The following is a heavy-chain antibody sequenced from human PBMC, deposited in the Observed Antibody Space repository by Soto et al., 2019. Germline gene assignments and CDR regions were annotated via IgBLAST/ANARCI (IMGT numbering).Heavy chain of an antibody. CDR3: AKDWYYHDSPSDAFDI. CDR2: ISYDGSNK. CDR1: GFTFSSYA. V-gene: IGHV3-30-3*01. J-gene: IGHJ3*02. D-gene: IGHD3-22*01. Sequence: PGGSLRLSCAASGFTFSSYAMHWVRQAPGKGLEWVAVISYDGSNKYYADSVKGRFTISRDNSKNMLYLQMNSLRAEDTAVYHCAKDWYYHDSPSDAFDIWGQGTMVTVSS.